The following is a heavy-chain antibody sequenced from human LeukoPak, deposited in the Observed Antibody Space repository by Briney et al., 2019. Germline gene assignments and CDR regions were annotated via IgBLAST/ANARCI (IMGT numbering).Heavy chain of an antibody. CDR3: AREKYFWSGYYFDY. Sequence: PPETLSLTCTLYGGSISSYYWSWIRQPPGKGLEWIGYIYYSGSTNYNPSLKSRVTISVDTSKNQFSLKLSSVTAADTAVYYCAREKYFWSGYYFDYWGQGTLVTVSS. D-gene: IGHD3-3*01. CDR1: GGSISSYY. J-gene: IGHJ4*02. V-gene: IGHV4-59*01. CDR2: IYYSGST.